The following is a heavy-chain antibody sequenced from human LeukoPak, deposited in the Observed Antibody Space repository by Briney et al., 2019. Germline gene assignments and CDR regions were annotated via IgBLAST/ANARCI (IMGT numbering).Heavy chain of an antibody. D-gene: IGHD5-18*01. CDR3: ARNPGYSYGLGSYYMDV. CDR1: GYTFTSYD. CDR2: IIPNFGTA. J-gene: IGHJ6*03. V-gene: IGHV1-69*06. Sequence: GASVKVSCKASGYTFTSYDINWVRQAPGQGLEWMGGIIPNFGTANYAQKFQGRVTITADKSTSTAYMELSSLRSEDTAVYYCARNPGYSYGLGSYYMDVWGKGTTVTVSS.